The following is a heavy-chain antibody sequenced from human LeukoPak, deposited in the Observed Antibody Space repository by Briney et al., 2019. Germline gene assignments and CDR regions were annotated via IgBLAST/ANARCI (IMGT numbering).Heavy chain of an antibody. D-gene: IGHD3-22*01. Sequence: SETLSLTCAVYGGSFSGYYWSWIRQPPGKGLEWIGSIYYSGSTYYNPSLKSRVTISVDTSKNQFSLKLSSVTAADTAVYYCARESSYYYDSSGYVCAFDIWGQGTMVTVSS. V-gene: IGHV4-34*01. CDR2: IYYSGST. J-gene: IGHJ3*02. CDR1: GGSFSGYY. CDR3: ARESSYYYDSSGYVCAFDI.